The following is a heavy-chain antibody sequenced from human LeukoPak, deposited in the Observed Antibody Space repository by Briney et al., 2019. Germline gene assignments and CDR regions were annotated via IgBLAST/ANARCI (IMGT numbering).Heavy chain of an antibody. CDR2: ISPNSGGT. CDR3: ARAGGIVGATSYYYYYMDV. Sequence: ASVKVSCKASGYTFTGYYMHWVRQAPGQGLEWMGWISPNSGGTNYAQKFQGRVTMTRDTSISTAYMELSRLRSDDTAVYYCARAGGIVGATSYYYYYMDVWGKGTTVTVSS. V-gene: IGHV1-2*02. D-gene: IGHD1-26*01. J-gene: IGHJ6*03. CDR1: GYTFTGYY.